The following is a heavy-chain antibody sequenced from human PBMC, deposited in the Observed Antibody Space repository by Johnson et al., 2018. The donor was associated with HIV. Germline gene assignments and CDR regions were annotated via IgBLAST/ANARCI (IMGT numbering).Heavy chain of an antibody. Sequence: QVQLVESGGGVVQPGRSLRLSCAASGFTFSSYAMHWVRQAPGKGLEWVAVISYDGSNKYYADSVKGRFTISRENSKNTLYLQMNSLRAEDTAVYYCARDGPGRLGLDIWGQGTMVTVSS. CDR2: ISYDGSNK. D-gene: IGHD1-14*01. V-gene: IGHV3-30-3*01. CDR3: ARDGPGRLGLDI. CDR1: GFTFSSYA. J-gene: IGHJ3*02.